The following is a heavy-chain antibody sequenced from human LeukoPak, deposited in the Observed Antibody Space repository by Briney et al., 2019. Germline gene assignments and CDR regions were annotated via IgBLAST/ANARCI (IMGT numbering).Heavy chain of an antibody. Sequence: PGGSLRLSCTASGFTFKSSWMNWVRQAPGKGLEWVASIKEDGSEKYYVDSVKGRFTIFIDNAKNSLYLQMNSLRAEDTAVYYCAREVYDSSGYDYYRPAFDIWGQGTMVTVSS. CDR3: AREVYDSSGYDYYRPAFDI. V-gene: IGHV3-7*01. D-gene: IGHD3-22*01. CDR1: GFTFKSSW. CDR2: IKEDGSEK. J-gene: IGHJ3*02.